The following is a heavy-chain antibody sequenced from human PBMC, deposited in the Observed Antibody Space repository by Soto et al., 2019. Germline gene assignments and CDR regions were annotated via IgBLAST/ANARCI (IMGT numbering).Heavy chain of an antibody. D-gene: IGHD6-19*01. CDR1: GFTFSSYA. Sequence: GGSLRLSCAASGFTFSSYAMHWVRQAPGKGLEWVAVISYDGSNKYYADSVKGRFTISRDNSKNTLYLQMNSLRAEDTAVYYCARVARMEQWLVGFDYWGQGTLVTVSS. CDR2: ISYDGSNK. J-gene: IGHJ4*02. CDR3: ARVARMEQWLVGFDY. V-gene: IGHV3-30-3*01.